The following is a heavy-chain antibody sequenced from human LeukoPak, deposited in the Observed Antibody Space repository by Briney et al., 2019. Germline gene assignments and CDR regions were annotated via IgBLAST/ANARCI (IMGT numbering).Heavy chain of an antibody. CDR1: GFTVSSNY. Sequence: GGSLRLSCAASGFTVSSNYMSWVRQAPGKGLESVSVIYSGGSTYYADSVKGRFTISRDNSKNTLYLQMNSLRAEDTAVYYCARYYSNYLFDYWGQGTLVTVSS. D-gene: IGHD4-11*01. CDR2: IYSGGST. V-gene: IGHV3-66*01. CDR3: ARYYSNYLFDY. J-gene: IGHJ4*02.